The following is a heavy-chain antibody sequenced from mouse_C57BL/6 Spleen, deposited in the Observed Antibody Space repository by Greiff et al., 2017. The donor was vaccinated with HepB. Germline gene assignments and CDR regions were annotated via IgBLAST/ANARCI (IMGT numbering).Heavy chain of an antibody. V-gene: IGHV1-4*01. CDR1: GYTFTSYT. Sequence: QVQLQHSGAELARPGASVKMSCKASGYTFTSYTMHWVKQRPGQGLEWIGYINPSSGYTKYNQKFKDKATLTADKSSSTAYMQLSSLTSEDSAVYYCARHGNSYAMDYWGQGTSVTVSS. J-gene: IGHJ4*01. CDR3: ARHGNSYAMDY. CDR2: INPSSGYT. D-gene: IGHD2-1*01.